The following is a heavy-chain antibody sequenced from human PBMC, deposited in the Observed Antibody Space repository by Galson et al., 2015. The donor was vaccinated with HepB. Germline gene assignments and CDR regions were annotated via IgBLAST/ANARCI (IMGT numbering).Heavy chain of an antibody. J-gene: IGHJ4*02. CDR2: INPSAGST. Sequence: SVKVSCKASGYNFTSYYMHWVRQAPGQGLEWMGIINPSAGSTDYAQKFRGRLTMTRDTSTSTAFMELGSLRSDDTAVYHCARGGLLWVGPDYWGQGTLVTVSS. V-gene: IGHV1-46*01. CDR1: GYNFTSYY. D-gene: IGHD3-10*01. CDR3: ARGGLLWVGPDY.